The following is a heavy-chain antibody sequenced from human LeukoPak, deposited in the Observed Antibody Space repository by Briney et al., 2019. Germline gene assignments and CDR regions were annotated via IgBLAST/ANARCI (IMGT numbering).Heavy chain of an antibody. Sequence: GGSLRLSCAASGFSFSSYWMHWVRQAPGKGLVWVSRLNSDGSSTTYADSVKGRFTISRDNAKNSLYLQMNSLRAEDTAVYYCARGTLNIPGEHGAFDYWGQGTLVTVSS. V-gene: IGHV3-74*01. CDR3: ARGTLNIPGEHGAFDY. J-gene: IGHJ4*02. CDR2: LNSDGSST. CDR1: GFSFSSYW. D-gene: IGHD1-14*01.